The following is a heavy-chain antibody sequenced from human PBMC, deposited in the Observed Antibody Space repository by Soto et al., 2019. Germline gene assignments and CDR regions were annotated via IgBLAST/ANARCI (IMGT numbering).Heavy chain of an antibody. CDR1: GFTVSSNY. CDR2: IYSGGST. J-gene: IGHJ6*03. CDR3: ARDLEMATPYYYYYMDV. V-gene: IGHV3-66*01. Sequence: PGGSLKPSCAASGFTVSSNYMSWVRQAQGKWLECVSVIYSGGSTYYADSVKGRFTISRDNSKNTLYLQMNSLRAEDTAVYYCARDLEMATPYYYYYMDVWGKGTTVTVS. D-gene: IGHD5-12*01.